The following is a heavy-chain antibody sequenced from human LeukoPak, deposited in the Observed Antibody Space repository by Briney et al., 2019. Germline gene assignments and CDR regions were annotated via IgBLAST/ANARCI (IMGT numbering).Heavy chain of an antibody. CDR1: GFTFSSYS. J-gene: IGHJ4*02. D-gene: IGHD3-3*01. V-gene: IGHV3-21*01. Sequence: PGGSLRLSCAASGFTFSSYSMTWVRQAPGKGLEWVSSISSSSSYIYYADSVKGRFTISRDNAKNSLYLQMNSLRAEDTAVYYCARVPPITIFGVVIDAGDYWGQGTLVTVSS. CDR3: ARVPPITIFGVVIDAGDY. CDR2: ISSSSSYI.